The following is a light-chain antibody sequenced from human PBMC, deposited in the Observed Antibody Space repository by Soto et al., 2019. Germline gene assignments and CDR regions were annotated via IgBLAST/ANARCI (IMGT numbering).Light chain of an antibody. V-gene: IGLV2-8*01. CDR1: SSDVGRYNY. Sequence: QSALTQPPSASGSPGQSVTISCTGTSSDVGRYNYVSWYQQNPGKAPKLLMYEVTKRPSGVPDRFSGSKSGNTASLTVSGLQAEDEGDYYCSSYAGSNNLVFGGVTKLTVL. CDR2: EVT. J-gene: IGLJ3*02. CDR3: SSYAGSNNLV.